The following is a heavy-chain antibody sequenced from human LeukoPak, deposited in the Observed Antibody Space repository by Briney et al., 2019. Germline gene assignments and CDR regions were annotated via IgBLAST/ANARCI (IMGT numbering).Heavy chain of an antibody. CDR1: GFTFSSYA. CDR2: ISGSGGST. J-gene: IGHJ4*02. D-gene: IGHD2-21*02. V-gene: IGHV3-23*01. Sequence: GGSLRLSCAASGFTFSSYAMSWARQAPGKGLEWVSAISGSGGSTYYADSVKGRFTISRDNSKNTLYLQMNSLRAEDTAVYYCAKVSIVVVTAPGFDYWGQGTLVTVSS. CDR3: AKVSIVVVTAPGFDY.